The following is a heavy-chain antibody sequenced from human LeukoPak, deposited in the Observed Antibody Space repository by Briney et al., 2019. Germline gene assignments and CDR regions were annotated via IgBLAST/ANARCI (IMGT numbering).Heavy chain of an antibody. J-gene: IGHJ4*02. CDR1: GGSFSGYY. CDR3: ARGVRRDSGSRHFDY. D-gene: IGHD1-26*01. CDR2: INRSGST. V-gene: IGHV4-34*01. Sequence: PSETLSLTCAVYGGSFSGYYWSWIRQPPGKGLEWIGEINRSGSTNYNPSLKSRVTISVDTSKNQFSLKLSSVTAADTAVYYCARGVRRDSGSRHFDYWGQGTLVTVSS.